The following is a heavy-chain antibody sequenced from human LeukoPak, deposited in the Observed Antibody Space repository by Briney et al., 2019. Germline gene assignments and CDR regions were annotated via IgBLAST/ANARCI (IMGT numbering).Heavy chain of an antibody. CDR1: GFTFTSYW. Sequence: GGSLRLSCEASGFTFTSYWMSWVRQAPGKGLEWVANIKHDGSETYYVDSVKGRFTISRDDAKKSLYLQMNSLRADDTALYYCARGPGCVAVPATGSFDLWGQGTMVTVS. V-gene: IGHV3-7*03. D-gene: IGHD3-9*01. CDR3: ARGPGCVAVPATGSFDL. J-gene: IGHJ3*01. CDR2: IKHDGSET.